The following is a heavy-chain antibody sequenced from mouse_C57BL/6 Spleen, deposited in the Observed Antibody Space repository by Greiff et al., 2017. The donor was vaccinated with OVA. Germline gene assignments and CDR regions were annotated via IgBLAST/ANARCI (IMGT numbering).Heavy chain of an antibody. CDR2: ISNGGGST. Sequence: DVHLVESGGGLVQPGGSLKLSCAASGFTFSDYYMYWVRQTPEKRLEWVAYISNGGGSTYYPDTVKGRFTISRDNAKNTLYLQMSRLKSEDTAMYYCARHADAYWGQGTLVTVSA. J-gene: IGHJ3*01. CDR1: GFTFSDYY. V-gene: IGHV5-12*01. CDR3: ARHADAY.